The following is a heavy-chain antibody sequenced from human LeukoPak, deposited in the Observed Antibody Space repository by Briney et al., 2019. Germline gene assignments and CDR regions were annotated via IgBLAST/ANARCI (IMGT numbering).Heavy chain of an antibody. D-gene: IGHD2-15*01. CDR2: IYYSGST. J-gene: IGHJ3*02. CDR3: ARDVVVVAATVDAFDI. CDR1: GGSFSSGDDY. V-gene: IGHV4-30-4*01. Sequence: KPSQTLSLTCTVSGGSFSSGDDYWRWIRQPPGKALAWIGYIYYSGSTYYNPSLKSRVTISVDTSKNQFSLKLSSVTAADTAVYYCARDVVVVAATVDAFDIWGQGTMVTVSS.